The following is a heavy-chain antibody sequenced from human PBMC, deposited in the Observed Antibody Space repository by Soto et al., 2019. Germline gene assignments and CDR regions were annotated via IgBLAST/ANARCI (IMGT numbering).Heavy chain of an antibody. CDR1: GGSISSGGYY. CDR3: ASGFDYGDNWFDP. Sequence: PSETLSLTCTVSGGSISSGGYYWSWIRQHPGKGLEWIGYIYYSGSTNYNPSLKSRVTISVDTSKNQFSLKLSSVTAADTAVYYCASGFDYGDNWFDPWGQGTLVTVSS. CDR2: IYYSGST. V-gene: IGHV4-61*08. J-gene: IGHJ5*02. D-gene: IGHD4-17*01.